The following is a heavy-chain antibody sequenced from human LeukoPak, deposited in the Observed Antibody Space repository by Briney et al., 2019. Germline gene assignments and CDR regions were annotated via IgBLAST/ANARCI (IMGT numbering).Heavy chain of an antibody. CDR2: MNPNSGNT. J-gene: IGHJ5*02. CDR3: AKRIAAIGKGSWFDP. D-gene: IGHD6-13*01. CDR1: GYIFTSYD. V-gene: IGHV1-8*01. Sequence: PLASVKVSCKASGYIFTSYDINWVRQATGQGLEWMGWMNPNSGNTGYAQKFQGRVTMTRNTSISTAYMELSSLRSEDTAVYYCAKRIAAIGKGSWFDPWGQGTLVTVSS.